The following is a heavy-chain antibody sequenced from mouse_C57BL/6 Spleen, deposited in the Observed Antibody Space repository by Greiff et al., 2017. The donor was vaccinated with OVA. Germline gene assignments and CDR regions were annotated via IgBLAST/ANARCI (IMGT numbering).Heavy chain of an antibody. J-gene: IGHJ2*01. CDR3: ARDQDSNYLDY. V-gene: IGHV5-4*01. D-gene: IGHD2-5*01. Sequence: EVQGVESGGGLVKPGGSLKLSCAASGFTFSSYAMSWVRQTPEKRLEWVATISDGGSYTYYPDNVKGRFTISRDNAKNNLYLQMSHLKSEDTAMYYCARDQDSNYLDYWGQGTTLTVSS. CDR1: GFTFSSYA. CDR2: ISDGGSYT.